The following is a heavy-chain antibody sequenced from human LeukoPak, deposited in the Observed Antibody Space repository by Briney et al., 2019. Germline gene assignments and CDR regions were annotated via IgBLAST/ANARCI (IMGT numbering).Heavy chain of an antibody. CDR1: GFTVSSNY. Sequence: GGSLRLSCGASGFTVSSNYMSWVRQAPGKGLEWVSVIYSGGSTYYADSVKGRFTISRDNSKNTLYLQMNRLRAEDTAVYYCARDAGVSLLAAAGTHYWGQGTLVTVSS. V-gene: IGHV3-66*01. CDR2: IYSGGST. D-gene: IGHD6-13*01. CDR3: ARDAGVSLLAAAGTHY. J-gene: IGHJ4*02.